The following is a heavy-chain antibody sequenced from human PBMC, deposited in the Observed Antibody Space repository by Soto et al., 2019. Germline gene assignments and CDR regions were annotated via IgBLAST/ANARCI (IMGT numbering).Heavy chain of an antibody. CDR1: GGSISSYY. CDR3: VRTGYDFWSGYYSGYYFDY. D-gene: IGHD3-3*01. V-gene: IGHV4-59*01. Sequence: SETLSLTCTVSGGSISSYYWSWIRQPPGKGLELIGYIYYSGSTNYNPSLKSRVTISVDTSKNQFSLKLSSVTAADTAVYHCVRTGYDFWSGYYSGYYFDYWGQGTLVTVSS. CDR2: IYYSGST. J-gene: IGHJ4*02.